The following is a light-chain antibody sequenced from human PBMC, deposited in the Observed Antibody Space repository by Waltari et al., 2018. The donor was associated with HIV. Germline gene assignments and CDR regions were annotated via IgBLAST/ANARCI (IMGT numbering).Light chain of an antibody. CDR2: EVT. J-gene: IGLJ3*02. V-gene: IGLV2-14*01. CDR3: SSYTSLTTLV. Sequence: QSALTQPASLSGSPGQSITFSCTGSSGDGPHYNYASWYQQHPGNAPKLILYEVTKRPSGVSSRFSGSKSGNTASLTISGLQPDDEAHYYCSSYTSLTTLVFGGGTKVTVL. CDR1: SGDGPHYNY.